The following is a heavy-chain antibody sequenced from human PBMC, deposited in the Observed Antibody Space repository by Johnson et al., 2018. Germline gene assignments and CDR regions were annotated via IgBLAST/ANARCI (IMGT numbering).Heavy chain of an antibody. CDR3: ARQGSRPYYFDSSGADAFDI. J-gene: IGHJ3*02. CDR2: IYPGDSDT. CDR1: GYSFTSYW. Sequence: VQLVQSGAEVKKPGESLKISCKGSGYSFTSYWIGWVRQMPGKGLEWMGIIYPGDSDTRYSPSFQGQVTISADKSISTAYLQWSSLKASDTAMYYCARQGSRPYYFDSSGADAFDIWGQGTLVTVSS. D-gene: IGHD3-22*01. V-gene: IGHV5-51*01.